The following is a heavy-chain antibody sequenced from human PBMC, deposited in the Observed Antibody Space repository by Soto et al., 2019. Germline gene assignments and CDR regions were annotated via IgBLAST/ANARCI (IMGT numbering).Heavy chain of an antibody. CDR3: AKGRGYSYGFFDY. CDR1: GGSISSYY. V-gene: IGHV4-59*01. Sequence: PLETLSLTCTVSGGSISSYYGSWIRQPPGKGLEWIGYIYYSGSTNYNPSLKSRVTISVDTSKNQFSLKLSSVTAADTAVYYCAKGRGYSYGFFDYWGQGTLVTVSS. J-gene: IGHJ4*02. D-gene: IGHD5-18*01. CDR2: IYYSGST.